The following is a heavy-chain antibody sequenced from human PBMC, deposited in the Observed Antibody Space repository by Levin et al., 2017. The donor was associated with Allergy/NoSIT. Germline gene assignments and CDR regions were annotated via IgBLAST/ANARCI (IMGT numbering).Heavy chain of an antibody. CDR2: INHSGST. CDR1: GGSFSGYY. J-gene: IGHJ6*03. CDR3: ARGGAARLHRASYMDV. Sequence: SETLSLTCAVYGGSFSGYYWSWIRQPPGKGLEWIGEINHSGSTNYNPSLKSRVTISVDTSKNQFSLKLSSVTAADTAVYYCARGGAARLHRASYMDVWGKGTTVTVSS. D-gene: IGHD2-15*01. V-gene: IGHV4-34*01.